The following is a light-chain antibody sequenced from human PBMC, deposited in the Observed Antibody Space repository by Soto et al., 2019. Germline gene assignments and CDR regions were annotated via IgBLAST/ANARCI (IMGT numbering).Light chain of an antibody. CDR2: GAS. CDR1: ESVSSN. J-gene: IGKJ1*01. CDR3: KQYNNSRK. Sequence: DIVMTPSPATLPVSPGEGATLSSRASESVSSNLAWYQQTPGQDPRILIYGASTRATGIPARFSGSGSGTEFPLTISRLQSEDFAVYYCKQYNNSRKVGKGTKGDIK. V-gene: IGKV3-15*01.